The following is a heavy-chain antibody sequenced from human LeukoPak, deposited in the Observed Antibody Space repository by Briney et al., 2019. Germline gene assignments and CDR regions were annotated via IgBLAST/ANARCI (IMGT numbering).Heavy chain of an antibody. Sequence: GGSLRLSCAASGFSFSTYYVNWVRQAPGKGLEWVSCISSSSTYIYYADSVRGRFAISRDNAKNSLYLQMNSLRAEDTAVYYCAREGRRIAVNAEYFQHWGQGTLVTVSS. CDR2: ISSSSTYI. D-gene: IGHD6-19*01. V-gene: IGHV3-21*01. CDR3: AREGRRIAVNAEYFQH. CDR1: GFSFSTYY. J-gene: IGHJ1*01.